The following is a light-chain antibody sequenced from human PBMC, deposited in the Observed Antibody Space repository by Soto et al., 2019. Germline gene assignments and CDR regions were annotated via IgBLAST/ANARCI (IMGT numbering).Light chain of an antibody. J-gene: IGLJ2*01. CDR1: SSDFGGYNL. V-gene: IGLV2-23*01. CDR3: CSYVGSSTLA. Sequence: QSALTQPASVSGSPGQSITISCTGTSSDFGGYNLVSWYQQHPGKAPKLMIYEGSKRPSGVSNRFSGSKSGNTASLTSSGLQAEDEALSYCCSYVGSSTLAFGGGTKLTVL. CDR2: EGS.